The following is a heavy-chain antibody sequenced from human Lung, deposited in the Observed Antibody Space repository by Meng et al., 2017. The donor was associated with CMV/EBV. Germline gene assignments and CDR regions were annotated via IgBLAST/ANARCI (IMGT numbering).Heavy chain of an antibody. Sequence: GGSLRLSCAASGFTFSDYGVHWVRQAPGKGLEWVTVISFDGNEKYYADSVKGRFTISRDNSKNTLSLQMNSLRPEDTAVYYCARAMRGPYCTSTTCPTANYYNYGMDVWGQGTTVTISS. V-gene: IGHV3-30*04. CDR3: ARAMRGPYCTSTTCPTANYYNYGMDV. CDR1: GFTFSDYG. D-gene: IGHD2-2*01. J-gene: IGHJ6*02. CDR2: ISFDGNEK.